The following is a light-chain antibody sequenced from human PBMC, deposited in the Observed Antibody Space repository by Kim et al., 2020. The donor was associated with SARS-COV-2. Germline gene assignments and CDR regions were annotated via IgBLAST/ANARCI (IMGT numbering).Light chain of an antibody. V-gene: IGLV3-1*01. CDR1: KLGDKY. Sequence: SYELTQPPSVSVSPGQTASITCSGSKLGDKYAYWYQKKPGQSPVLVIYQHTKRPSGISQRFSGSSSGNTATLTISRAQTMDEADYYCQAWDGSTAVFGGG. CDR2: QHT. CDR3: QAWDGSTAV. J-gene: IGLJ3*02.